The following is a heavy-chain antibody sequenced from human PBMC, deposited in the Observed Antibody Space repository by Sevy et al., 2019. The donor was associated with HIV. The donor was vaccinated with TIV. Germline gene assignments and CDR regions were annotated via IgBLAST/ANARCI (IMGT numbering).Heavy chain of an antibody. CDR1: GGSFSGYY. Sequence: QSQTLSLTCEVSGGSFSGYYWNWIRQPPGRGLEWIGEITHSGSTNYNPSLGSRVTISLETSKNLFSLKVTSVTAADTAVYFCARGPVYFYMDVWGKGTTVTVSS. CDR3: ARGPVYFYMDV. V-gene: IGHV4-34*01. J-gene: IGHJ6*03. CDR2: ITHSGST.